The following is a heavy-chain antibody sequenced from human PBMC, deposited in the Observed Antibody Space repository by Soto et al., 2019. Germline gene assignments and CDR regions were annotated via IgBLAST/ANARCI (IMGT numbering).Heavy chain of an antibody. Sequence: ASETLSLTCTVSGGSISSGGYYWSWIRQHPGKGLEWIGYIYYSGSTYYNPSLKSRVTISVDTSKNQFSLKLSSVTAADTAVYYCARVRYSGSYYLDYWGQGTLVTVSS. J-gene: IGHJ4*02. CDR3: ARVRYSGSYYLDY. CDR1: GGSISSGGYY. CDR2: IYYSGST. V-gene: IGHV4-31*03. D-gene: IGHD1-26*01.